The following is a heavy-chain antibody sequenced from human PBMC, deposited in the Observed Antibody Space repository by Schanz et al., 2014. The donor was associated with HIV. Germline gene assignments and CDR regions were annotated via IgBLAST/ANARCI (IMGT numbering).Heavy chain of an antibody. J-gene: IGHJ4*02. V-gene: IGHV1-2*02. CDR1: GYTFTSYD. CDR3: AKGLQKFDWRSPFDY. CDR2: INTRTGDT. Sequence: QVQLEQSGAEVKKPGASVKVSCKASGYTFTSYDINWVRQATGQGLEWMGWINTRTGDTIYAERLQGRVTLTRDTSNNTAYMTLSRLTSDDTDVYFCAKGLQKFDWRSPFDYWGQGTLLTVSS. D-gene: IGHD3-9*01.